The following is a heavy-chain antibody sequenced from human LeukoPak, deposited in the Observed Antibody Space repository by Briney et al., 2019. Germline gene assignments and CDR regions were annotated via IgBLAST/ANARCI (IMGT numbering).Heavy chain of an antibody. CDR1: GFTFRSYA. V-gene: IGHV3-23*01. CDR3: AIGWELHRFGY. Sequence: GGSLRLSCAASGFTFRSYAMNWVSQAPGKGLEWVSGISNSGDTTYYADSVKGRFSISRDNSKNTLYLQMDSLRAEDTAVYYCAIGWELHRFGYWGQGTLVTVSS. D-gene: IGHD1-26*01. CDR2: ISNSGDTT. J-gene: IGHJ4*02.